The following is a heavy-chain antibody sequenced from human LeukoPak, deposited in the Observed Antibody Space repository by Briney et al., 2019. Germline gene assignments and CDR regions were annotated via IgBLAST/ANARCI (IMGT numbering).Heavy chain of an antibody. CDR2: IYYSGST. J-gene: IGHJ4*02. D-gene: IGHD5-24*01. CDR3: ARLDVREMAIIDY. CDR1: GGSISSYY. Sequence: SETLSLTCTVSGGSISSYYWSWTRQPPGKGLEWIGYIYYSGSTNYNPSLKSRVTISVDTSKNQFSLKLSSVTAADTAVYYCARLDVREMAIIDYWGQGTLVTVSS. V-gene: IGHV4-59*01.